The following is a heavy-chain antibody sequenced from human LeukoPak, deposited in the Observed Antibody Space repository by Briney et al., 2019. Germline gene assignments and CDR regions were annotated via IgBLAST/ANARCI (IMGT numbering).Heavy chain of an antibody. CDR2: ISAYNGNT. J-gene: IGHJ4*02. CDR3: ARVGYYYDSSGYSYEDY. Sequence: GASVKVSCQASGYTFTSYGISWVRQAPGQGLEWMGWISAYNGNTNYAQKFQGRVTMTRDTSTSTVYMELSSLRSEDTAVYYCARVGYYYDSSGYSYEDYWGQGTLVTVSS. V-gene: IGHV1-18*01. D-gene: IGHD3-22*01. CDR1: GYTFTSYG.